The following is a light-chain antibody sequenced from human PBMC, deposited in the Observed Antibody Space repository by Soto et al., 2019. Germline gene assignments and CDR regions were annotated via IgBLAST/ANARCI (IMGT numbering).Light chain of an antibody. Sequence: QSVLTQPPSASGSPGQSVTISCTRTSSDVGYYNYVSWYQQHPGKAPKLIIYEVNKRPSGVPDRFSGSKSGNTASLTVSGLQAEDEAEYYCTSYAVGINVVFGGGTKLTVL. CDR3: TSYAVGINVV. J-gene: IGLJ2*01. CDR2: EVN. V-gene: IGLV2-8*01. CDR1: SSDVGYYNY.